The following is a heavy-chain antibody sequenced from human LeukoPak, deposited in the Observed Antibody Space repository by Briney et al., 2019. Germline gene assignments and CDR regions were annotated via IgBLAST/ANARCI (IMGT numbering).Heavy chain of an antibody. CDR2: INPNSGGT. J-gene: IGHJ5*02. D-gene: IGHD5-18*01. Sequence: GASVKVSFKASGYTFTGYYMHWVRQAPGQGLGWMGWINPNSGGTNYAQKFQGRVTMTRDTSISTAYMELSRLRSDDTAVYYCARDTAMVTYWFDPWGQGTLVTVPS. V-gene: IGHV1-2*02. CDR1: GYTFTGYY. CDR3: ARDTAMVTYWFDP.